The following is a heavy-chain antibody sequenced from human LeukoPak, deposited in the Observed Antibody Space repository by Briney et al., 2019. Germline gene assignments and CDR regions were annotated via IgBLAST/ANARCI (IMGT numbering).Heavy chain of an antibody. D-gene: IGHD5-18*01. V-gene: IGHV3-20*04. Sequence: GGFMRPSRAASEFTSDDYGMSWGRPAPGKVLEWGSCIKCNCGNTGYADSLKGRFTISRDNAKTSVYLQMSSLRAEDTALYYCARDSREVGYGFGYWGQGTLVTVSS. CDR3: ARDSREVGYGFGY. CDR2: IKCNCGNT. J-gene: IGHJ4*02. CDR1: EFTSDDYG.